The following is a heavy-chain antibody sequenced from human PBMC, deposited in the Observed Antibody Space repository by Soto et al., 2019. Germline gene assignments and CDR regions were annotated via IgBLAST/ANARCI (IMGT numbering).Heavy chain of an antibody. D-gene: IGHD6-19*01. J-gene: IGHJ4*02. CDR1: GDSISSSSY. CDR3: ARHSRGWYFDY. CDR2: IYYSGST. Sequence: QLQLQESGPGLVKPSETLSLTCSVSGDSISSSSYWGWIRQPPGKGLEWIGNIYYSGSTFYNPSLKSRVTMSVDMSKNQFSLKLSSVTAADTAVYYCARHSRGWYFDYWDQGTLVTVSS. V-gene: IGHV4-39*01.